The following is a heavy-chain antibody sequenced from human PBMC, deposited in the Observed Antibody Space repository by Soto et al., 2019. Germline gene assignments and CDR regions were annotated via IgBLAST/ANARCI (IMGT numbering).Heavy chain of an antibody. J-gene: IGHJ4*02. Sequence: GGSLRLSCAASGFTFSSYGMHWVRQAPGKGLEWVAVISYDGSNKYYADSVKGRFTISRDNSKNTLYLQMNSLRAEDTAVYYCAKDLDRDSSSWTPRGGYFDYWGQGTLVTVSS. CDR3: AKDLDRDSSSWTPRGGYFDY. CDR2: ISYDGSNK. V-gene: IGHV3-30*18. D-gene: IGHD6-13*01. CDR1: GFTFSSYG.